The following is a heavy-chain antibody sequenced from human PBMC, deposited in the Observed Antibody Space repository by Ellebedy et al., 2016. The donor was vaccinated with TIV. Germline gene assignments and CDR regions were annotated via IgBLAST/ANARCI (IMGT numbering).Heavy chain of an antibody. D-gene: IGHD1-26*01. V-gene: IGHV4-4*07. Sequence: MPSETLSLTCTVSGGSISSYYWSWIRQPAGKGLEWIGRIYTSGSTNYNPSLKSRVTMSVDTSKNQFSLKLSSVTAADTAVYYCARDRWAAEGATRYPLGFDPWGQGTLVTVSS. CDR3: ARDRWAAEGATRYPLGFDP. J-gene: IGHJ5*02. CDR1: GGSISSYY. CDR2: IYTSGST.